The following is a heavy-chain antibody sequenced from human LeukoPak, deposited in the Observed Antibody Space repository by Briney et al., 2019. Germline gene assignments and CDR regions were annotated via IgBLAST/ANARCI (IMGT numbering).Heavy chain of an antibody. CDR3: ARGEHQLLSHYYGMDV. CDR1: GFTFSSYS. D-gene: IGHD2-2*01. J-gene: IGHJ6*02. V-gene: IGHV3-48*01. CDR2: ISSSSSTI. Sequence: GGSLRLSCAASGFTFSSYSMNWVRQAPGKGLEWVSYISSSSSTIYYADSVKGRFTISRDNAKNSLYLQMNSLRAEDTAVYYCARGEHQLLSHYYGMDVWGQGTTVTVSS.